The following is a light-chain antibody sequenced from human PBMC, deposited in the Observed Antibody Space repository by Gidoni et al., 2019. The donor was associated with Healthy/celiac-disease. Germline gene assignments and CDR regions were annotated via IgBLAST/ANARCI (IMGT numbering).Light chain of an antibody. CDR3: QSADSSSYV. CDR2: KDS. Sequence: SYELTQPPSLSVSPGQTARITCSGDALPKQYAYWYQQKPGQAPVLVIYKDSERPSGIPERFSGSSSGTTVTLTISGVQAEDEADYYCQSADSSSYVFGTGTKVTVL. CDR1: ALPKQY. V-gene: IGLV3-25*03. J-gene: IGLJ1*01.